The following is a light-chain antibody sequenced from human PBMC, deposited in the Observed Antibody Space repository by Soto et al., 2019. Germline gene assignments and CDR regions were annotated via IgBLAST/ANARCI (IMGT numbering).Light chain of an antibody. V-gene: IGKV1-5*01. J-gene: IGKJ1*01. CDR1: QSISSW. Sequence: DIQMTQSPSTLSASVGDRLTPTYRASQSISSWLAWYQQKPGKAPKLLIYDASSLESGVPSRFSGSGSGTEFTLTISSLQTDDFASYYCQQYDSYSWTFGQGTKVDIK. CDR3: QQYDSYSWT. CDR2: DAS.